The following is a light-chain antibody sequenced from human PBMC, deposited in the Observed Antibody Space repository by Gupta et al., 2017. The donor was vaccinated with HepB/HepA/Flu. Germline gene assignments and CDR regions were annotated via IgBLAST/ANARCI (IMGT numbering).Light chain of an antibody. CDR1: QNINSY. Sequence: IQMTQSPSSLSASVGDRVNITCRASQNINSYLNWYQQRPGKAPKLLIYGASSLQGGVPSRFSGSGSWTDFTLTVSSLQPEDFATYYCQQSYTIPQTFGPGTKVEFK. CDR2: GAS. CDR3: QQSYTIPQT. V-gene: IGKV1-39*01. J-gene: IGKJ3*01.